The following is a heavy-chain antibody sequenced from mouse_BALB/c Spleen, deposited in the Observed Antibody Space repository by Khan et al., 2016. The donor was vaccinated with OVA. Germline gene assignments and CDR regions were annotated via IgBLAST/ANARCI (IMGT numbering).Heavy chain of an antibody. V-gene: IGHV1-84*02. CDR2: IYPGSANA. CDR3: AGGFDF. Sequence: VQLQESGPELVKPGASVKISCKASGYTFTDYYINWVKQKPGQGLEWIGWIYPGSANAKYNEKFKGKATLTVDTSSSTAFMQLNSLTSEDTAVYCCAGGFDFWGQGTTLTVSS. CDR1: GYTFTDYY. J-gene: IGHJ2*01.